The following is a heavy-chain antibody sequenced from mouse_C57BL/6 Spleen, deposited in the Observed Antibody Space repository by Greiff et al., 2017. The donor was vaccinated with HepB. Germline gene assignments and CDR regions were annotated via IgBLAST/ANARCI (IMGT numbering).Heavy chain of an antibody. D-gene: IGHD1-1*01. CDR3: ASYYYGSSYDAMDY. J-gene: IGHJ4*01. V-gene: IGHV2-2*01. CDR1: GFSLTSYG. CDR2: IWSGGST. Sequence: VKLVESGPGLVQPSQSLSITCTVSGFSLTSYGVHWVRQSPGKGLEWLGVIWSGGSTDYNAAFISRLSISKDNSKSQVFFKMNSLQADDTAIYYCASYYYGSSYDAMDYWGQGTSVTVSS.